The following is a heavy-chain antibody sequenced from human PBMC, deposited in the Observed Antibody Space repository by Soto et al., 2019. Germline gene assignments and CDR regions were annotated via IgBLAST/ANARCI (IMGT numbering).Heavy chain of an antibody. CDR1: GGSFSGYY. D-gene: IGHD3-16*01. V-gene: IGHV4-34*09. CDR2: INHSGST. J-gene: IGHJ5*02. CDR3: ARLFRLPGWFDP. Sequence: SETLSLTCAVYGGSFSGYYWSWIRQPPGKGLEWIGEINHSGSTNYNPSLKSRLTISVDTSRNQFSLKLSSVTAADTAVYYCARLFRLPGWFDPWGQGTPVTVSS.